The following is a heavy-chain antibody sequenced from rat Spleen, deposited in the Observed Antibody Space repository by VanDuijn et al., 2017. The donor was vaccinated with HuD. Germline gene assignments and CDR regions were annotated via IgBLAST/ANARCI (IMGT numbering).Heavy chain of an antibody. CDR1: GFSLTSYT. CDR3: ARGWERFAY. J-gene: IGHJ3*01. Sequence: QVQLKESGPGLVQPSQTLSLTCTVSGFSLTSYTLSWVRQSPGKGLEWIGAISSGGTSYYNSVLNPRVNISRDISKSQVFLKMNSLQTEDTAMYFCARGWERFAYWGQGTLVTVSS. V-gene: IGHV2-6*01. CDR2: ISSGGTS. D-gene: IGHD5-1*01.